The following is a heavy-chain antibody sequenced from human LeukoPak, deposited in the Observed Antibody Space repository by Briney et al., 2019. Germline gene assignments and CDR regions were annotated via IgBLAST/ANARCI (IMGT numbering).Heavy chain of an antibody. CDR1: GGSFSGYY. CDR3: ARNGYGFLSRFDP. D-gene: IGHD5-12*01. Sequence: PSETLSLTCAVYGGSFSGYYWSWIRQPPGKGLEWIGEINHSGSTNYNPSLKSRVTISVDTSKNQFSLKLSSVTAADTAVYYCARNGYGFLSRFDPWGQGTLVTVSS. V-gene: IGHV4-34*01. J-gene: IGHJ5*02. CDR2: INHSGST.